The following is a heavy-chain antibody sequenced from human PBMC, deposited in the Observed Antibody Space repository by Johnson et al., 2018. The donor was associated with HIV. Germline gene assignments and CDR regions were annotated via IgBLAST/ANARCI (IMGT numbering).Heavy chain of an antibody. CDR1: GFTFSSYD. D-gene: IGHD2-2*01. V-gene: IGHV3-13*01. CDR3: ARDRGVVVLHGAFDI. Sequence: VQLVESGGGLVQPGGSLRLSCAASGFTFSSYDMHWVRQATGKGLEWVSAIGTAGDTYYPGSVKGRFTISRDNSKNTLSLQMNSRRAEDTAVYYCARDRGVVVLHGAFDIWGQGTMVTVSS. J-gene: IGHJ3*02. CDR2: IGTAGDT.